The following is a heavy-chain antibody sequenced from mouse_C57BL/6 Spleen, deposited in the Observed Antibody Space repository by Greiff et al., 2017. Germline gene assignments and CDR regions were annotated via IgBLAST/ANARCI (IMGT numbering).Heavy chain of an antibody. D-gene: IGHD1-1*01. J-gene: IGHJ3*01. CDR2: IDPETGGT. Sequence: QVQLQQSGAELVRPGASVTLSCKASGYTFTDYEMHWVKQTPVHGLEWIGAIDPETGGTAYNQKFKGKAILTADKSSSTAYMELRSLTSEDSAVYYWTESSSGSSYVIAYWGQGTLVTVSA. CDR1: GYTFTDYE. V-gene: IGHV1-15*01. CDR3: TESSSGSSYVIAY.